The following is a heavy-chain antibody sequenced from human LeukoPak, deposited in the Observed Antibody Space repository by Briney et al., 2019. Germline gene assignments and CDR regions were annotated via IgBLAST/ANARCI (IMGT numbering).Heavy chain of an antibody. CDR1: GDSISSYS. Sequence: SETLSLTCTVSGDSISSYSWSWIRQPAGKGLEWIGRIYTSGSNNYNPSLKSRVTMSVDTSKNQFSLKLSSVTAADTAVYYCAKSFTTGWHQNKLDCWGRGTLVTVSS. D-gene: IGHD6-19*01. CDR2: IYTSGSN. CDR3: AKSFTTGWHQNKLDC. V-gene: IGHV4-4*07. J-gene: IGHJ4*02.